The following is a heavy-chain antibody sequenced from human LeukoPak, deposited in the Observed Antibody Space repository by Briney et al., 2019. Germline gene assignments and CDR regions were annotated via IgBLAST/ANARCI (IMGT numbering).Heavy chain of an antibody. CDR1: GFPFSSYW. CDR2: IKQDGSKK. CDR3: VRDKMAGAVTGSLFDY. D-gene: IGHD6-19*01. J-gene: IGHJ4*02. Sequence: PGGSLRLSCVASGFPFSSYWMTWVRQAPGKGLEWVANIKQDGSKKSYVDSVKGRFTISRDNTKNSLYLQMNSLRVEDTAVYYCVRDKMAGAVTGSLFDYWGQGTLVTVSS. V-gene: IGHV3-7*03.